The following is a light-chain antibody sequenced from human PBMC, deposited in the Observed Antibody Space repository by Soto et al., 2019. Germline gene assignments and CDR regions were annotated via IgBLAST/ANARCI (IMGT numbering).Light chain of an antibody. CDR1: QSVSDN. V-gene: IGKV3-15*01. J-gene: IGKJ5*01. CDR2: SAS. Sequence: EIEITQSPSTLSVSSGERVTLSCRASQSVSDNVAWYQQRPGQSPRLLMHSASARAAGLPARFSGSGSGTEFSLSIHSLQSEDFAVYFCQQYNEWPITFGQGTRLEI. CDR3: QQYNEWPIT.